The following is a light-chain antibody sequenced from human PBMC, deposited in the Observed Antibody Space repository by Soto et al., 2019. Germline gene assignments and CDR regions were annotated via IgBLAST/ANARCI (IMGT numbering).Light chain of an antibody. J-gene: IGLJ3*02. V-gene: IGLV4-69*01. CDR2: LNSDGSH. CDR3: QTWSTDIRV. Sequence: QLVLTQPPSASASLGASVKLTCTLSSGHNSYAIAWHQQQPEKGPRYLMKLNSDGSHSKGDGIPDRFSGSSSGAERYLTISSLKSADVADRYCQTWSTDIRVFGGGTKLTVL. CDR1: SGHNSYA.